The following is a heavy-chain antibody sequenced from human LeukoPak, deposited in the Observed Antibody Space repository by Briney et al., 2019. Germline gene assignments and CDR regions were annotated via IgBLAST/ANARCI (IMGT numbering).Heavy chain of an antibody. D-gene: IGHD3-22*01. J-gene: IGHJ4*02. Sequence: ASVKVSCKASDYTFTNYGINWVRQAPGQGLEWMGWISGYNGNTKYAQDFQGRVTMTTDTSTSTAYMELRSLRSNDTAVYFCARAYCYDTSGFYQFDYWGQGTLVTVSS. CDR3: ARAYCYDTSGFYQFDY. V-gene: IGHV1-18*01. CDR1: DYTFTNYG. CDR2: ISGYNGNT.